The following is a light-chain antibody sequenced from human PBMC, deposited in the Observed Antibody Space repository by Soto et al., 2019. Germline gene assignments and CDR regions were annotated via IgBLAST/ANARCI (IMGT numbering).Light chain of an antibody. CDR2: KDS. V-gene: IGLV3-27*01. CDR1: MLTKKF. J-gene: IGLJ1*01. Sequence: ELTQPSSVSVSPGQTANITCSGDMLTKKFARWFRQRPGQAPVLLIYKDSGRPSGIPVRFSGSSSGTTVTLTISGAQVVDEADSYCYSSAHSHYVFGNGTKVTVL. CDR3: YSSAHSHYV.